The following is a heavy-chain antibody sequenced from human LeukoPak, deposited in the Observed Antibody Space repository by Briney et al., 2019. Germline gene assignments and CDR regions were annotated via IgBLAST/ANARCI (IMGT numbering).Heavy chain of an antibody. CDR3: ARDVPVVVPAAMPMDV. CDR1: GYSISSGYY. CDR2: IYHSGST. Sequence: PSETLSLTCTVSGYSISSGYYWGWIRQTPGKGLERIGSIYHSGSTYYNPSLKSRVTISVDTSKNQFSLKLSSVTAADTAVYYCARDVPVVVPAAMPMDVWGKGTTVTVSS. D-gene: IGHD2-2*01. J-gene: IGHJ6*04. V-gene: IGHV4-38-2*02.